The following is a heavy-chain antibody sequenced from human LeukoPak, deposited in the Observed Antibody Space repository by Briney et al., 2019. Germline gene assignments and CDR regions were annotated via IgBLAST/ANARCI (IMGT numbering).Heavy chain of an antibody. CDR3: ARHGGDEFDPLSYFDY. D-gene: IGHD2-21*01. Sequence: SETLSLTSTVSGGSISSYYWSWIRQPPGKGLEWIGYIYYSGSTNYNPSLMSREVISVDTSKNQFSLKLSSVTAADTAVYYCARHGGDEFDPLSYFDYWGQGTL. V-gene: IGHV4-59*01. CDR1: GGSISSYY. CDR2: IYYSGST. J-gene: IGHJ4*02.